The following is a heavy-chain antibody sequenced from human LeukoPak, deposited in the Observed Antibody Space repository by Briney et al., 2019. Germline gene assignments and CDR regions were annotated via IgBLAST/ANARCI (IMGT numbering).Heavy chain of an antibody. D-gene: IGHD6-19*01. J-gene: IGHJ6*03. CDR2: ISAYNGNT. CDR3: ARDWAYSSGWSLDYYYMDV. CDR1: GYTFTSYG. V-gene: IGHV1-18*01. Sequence: ASVKVSCKASGYTFTSYGIGWVRQAPGQGLEWMGWISAYNGNTNYAQKLQGRVTMTTDTSTTTAYMELRSLRSDDTAVYYCARDWAYSSGWSLDYYYMDVWGKGTTVTVSS.